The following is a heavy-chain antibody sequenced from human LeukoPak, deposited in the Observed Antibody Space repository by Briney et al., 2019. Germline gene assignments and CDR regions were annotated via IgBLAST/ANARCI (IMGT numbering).Heavy chain of an antibody. V-gene: IGHV3-48*02. CDR2: ISSSSSSM. Sequence: GGSLRLSCAASGFSFSSYSMNWVRQAPGKGLEWVSYISSSSSSMYYADSVKGRFTISRDDAKNSLYLQMNSLRDEDTAVYYCARDLTYYYDSSGYYYSRGYFDYWGQGTLVTVSS. J-gene: IGHJ4*02. CDR3: ARDLTYYYDSSGYYYSRGYFDY. CDR1: GFSFSSYS. D-gene: IGHD3-22*01.